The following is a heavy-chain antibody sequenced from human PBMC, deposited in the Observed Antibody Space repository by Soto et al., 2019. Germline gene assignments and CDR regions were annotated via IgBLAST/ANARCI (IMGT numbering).Heavy chain of an antibody. CDR2: IYTGGTT. CDR1: GFTVSSTY. V-gene: IGHV3-53*01. D-gene: IGHD3-16*01. CDR3: ARAGRGGIDWLDP. J-gene: IGHJ5*02. Sequence: EVQLVESGGGLIQPGGSLRLSCVASGFTVSSTYMTWVRQAPGKGLEWVSVIYTGGTTYYADSVRGRFTISRDDSNNTLHRQMNILRADDPAVYYCARAGRGGIDWLDPWGQGTLVTVSS.